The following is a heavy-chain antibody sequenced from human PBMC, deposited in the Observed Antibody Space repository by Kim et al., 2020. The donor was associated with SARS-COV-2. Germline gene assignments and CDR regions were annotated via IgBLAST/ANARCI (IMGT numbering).Heavy chain of an antibody. J-gene: IGHJ6*03. D-gene: IGHD3-22*01. V-gene: IGHV3-30-3*01. CDR1: GFTFSSYA. CDR2: ISYDGSNK. Sequence: GGSLRLSCAASGFTFSSYAMHWVRQAPGKGLEWVAVISYDGSNKYYADSVKGRFTISRDNSKNTLYLQMNSLRAEDTAVYYCARDYYYDSSGYYYEDYYYYYYMDVWGKGTTVTVSS. CDR3: ARDYYYDSSGYYYEDYYYYYYMDV.